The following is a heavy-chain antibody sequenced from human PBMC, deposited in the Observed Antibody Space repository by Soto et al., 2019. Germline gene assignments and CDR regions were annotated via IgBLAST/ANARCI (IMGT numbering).Heavy chain of an antibody. CDR3: ARRYVGGGTFHPFDY. D-gene: IGHD2-15*01. Sequence: HPGGSLRLSCVASVFTFDDYSMHWVRQAPGKGLEWASGISRNSDFLVYADSVKGRFTISRDNAKSSLYLQMNSLRAEDTAFYHCARRYVGGGTFHPFDYWGQGALVTVSS. J-gene: IGHJ4*02. CDR1: VFTFDDYS. CDR2: ISRNSDFL. V-gene: IGHV3-9*01.